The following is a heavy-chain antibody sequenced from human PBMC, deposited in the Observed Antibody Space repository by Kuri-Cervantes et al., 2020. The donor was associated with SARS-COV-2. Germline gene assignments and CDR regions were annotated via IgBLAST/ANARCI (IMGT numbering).Heavy chain of an antibody. CDR3: ARQGGIVVVPAAL. Sequence: LSCAVSGYSISSGYYWGWIRQPPGKGLEWIGSIYHSGSTYYNPSLKSRVTISVDTSKNQFSLKLSSVTAADTAVYYCARQGGIVVVPAALWGQGTLVTVSS. CDR2: IYHSGST. D-gene: IGHD2-2*01. J-gene: IGHJ4*02. V-gene: IGHV4-38-2*01. CDR1: GYSISSGYY.